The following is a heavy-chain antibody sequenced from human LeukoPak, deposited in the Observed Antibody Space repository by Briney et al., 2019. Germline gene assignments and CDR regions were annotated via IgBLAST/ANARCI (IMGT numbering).Heavy chain of an antibody. Sequence: PGGSLRLSCAASGFTLSSYAMHWVRQAPGKGLEWVAVISYDASKIYYADSVKGRFTISRDNSKNTLYLQMNRLRAEDTAVYYCARSEYATSSYMDVWGKGTTVTVSS. V-gene: IGHV3-30*04. J-gene: IGHJ6*03. CDR1: GFTLSSYA. CDR2: ISYDASKI. D-gene: IGHD6-6*01. CDR3: ARSEYATSSYMDV.